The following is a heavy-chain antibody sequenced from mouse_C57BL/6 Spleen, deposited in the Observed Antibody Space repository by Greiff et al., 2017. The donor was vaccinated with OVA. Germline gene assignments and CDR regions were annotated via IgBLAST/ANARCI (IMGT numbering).Heavy chain of an antibody. CDR3: ARGQGPIAY. CDR2: ILPGSGST. J-gene: IGHJ3*01. D-gene: IGHD6-1*01. CDR1: GYTFTGYW. V-gene: IGHV1-9*01. Sequence: QVQLKESGAELMKPGASVKLSCKAPGYTFTGYWIEWVKQRPGHGLEWIGEILPGSGSTNYNAKFKGKATFTADTSSNAAYRQISSLTAEDSAICDCARGQGPIAYWGQGTLVTVSA.